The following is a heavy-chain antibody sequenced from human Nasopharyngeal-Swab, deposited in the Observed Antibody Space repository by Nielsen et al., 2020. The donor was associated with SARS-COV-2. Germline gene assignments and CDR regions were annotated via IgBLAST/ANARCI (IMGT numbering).Heavy chain of an antibody. V-gene: IGHV1-69*10. CDR1: GCTFSSYA. Sequence: SVNVSCKASGCTFSSYAISWVRQAPGQGLEWMGGIIPILGIANYAQKFQGRVTITADKSTSTAYMELSSLRSEDTAVYYCARTPYCGGDCYRHFDYWGQGTLVTVSS. J-gene: IGHJ4*02. D-gene: IGHD2-21*02. CDR3: ARTPYCGGDCYRHFDY. CDR2: IIPILGIA.